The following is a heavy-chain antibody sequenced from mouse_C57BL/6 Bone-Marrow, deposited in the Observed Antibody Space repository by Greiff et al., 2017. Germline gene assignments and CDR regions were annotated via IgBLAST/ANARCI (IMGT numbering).Heavy chain of an antibody. Sequence: QVQLQQPGAELVMPGASVKLSCKASGYTFTSYWMHWVKQRPGQGLEWIGEIDPSDSYTNYNQKFKGKSTLTVDKSSSTAYMQLSRLTSEDSAVYYCARDGYDGAWFAYWGQGTLVTVSA. CDR3: ARDGYDGAWFAY. D-gene: IGHD2-2*01. CDR1: GYTFTSYW. J-gene: IGHJ3*01. V-gene: IGHV1-69*01. CDR2: IDPSDSYT.